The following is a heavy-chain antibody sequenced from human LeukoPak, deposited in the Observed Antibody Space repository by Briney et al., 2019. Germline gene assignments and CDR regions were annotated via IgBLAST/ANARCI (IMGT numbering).Heavy chain of an antibody. CDR2: INPSGGST. D-gene: IGHD1-26*01. V-gene: IGHV1-46*01. J-gene: IGHJ4*02. CDR1: GYTFTSYY. CDR3: ARGFIVGATGDYFDY. Sequence: ASVKVSCKASGYTFTSYYMHWVRQAPGQGLEWMGIINPSGGSTSYAQKFQGRVTMTRDTSTSTVYMELSSLRSEDTAVYYCARGFIVGATGDYFDYWGQETLVTVSS.